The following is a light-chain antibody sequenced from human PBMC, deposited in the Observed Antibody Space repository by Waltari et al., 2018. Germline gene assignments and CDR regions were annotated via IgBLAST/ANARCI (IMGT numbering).Light chain of an antibody. CDR2: DDS. V-gene: IGLV3-21*02. Sequence: SYVPTQPPSVSVAPGQTARITCGGNNIGRKSVHWDQQKPGQAPGLVVYDDSDRPSGIPERFSGSNSGNTATLTISRVEAGDEADYYCQVWDTSSDHHVVFGGGTKLTVL. CDR1: NIGRKS. J-gene: IGLJ2*01. CDR3: QVWDTSSDHHVV.